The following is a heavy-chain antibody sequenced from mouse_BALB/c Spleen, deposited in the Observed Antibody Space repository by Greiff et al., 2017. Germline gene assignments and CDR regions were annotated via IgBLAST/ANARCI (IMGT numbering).Heavy chain of an antibody. CDR2: ISSGGST. Sequence: EVKVVESGGGLVKPGGSLKLSCAASGFTFSSYAMSWVRQTPEKRLEWVASISSGGSTYYPDSVKGRLTISRDNARNILYLQMSSLRSEDTAMYYCASYYGSSRYYYAMDYWGQGTSVTVSS. V-gene: IGHV5-6-5*01. D-gene: IGHD1-1*01. J-gene: IGHJ4*01. CDR1: GFTFSSYA. CDR3: ASYYGSSRYYYAMDY.